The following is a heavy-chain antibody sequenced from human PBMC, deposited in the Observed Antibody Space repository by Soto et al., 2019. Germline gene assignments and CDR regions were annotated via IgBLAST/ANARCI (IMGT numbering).Heavy chain of an antibody. CDR3: ARATNYDYIWGSYRSHPLDY. V-gene: IGHV4-34*01. J-gene: IGHJ4*02. Sequence: QVQLQQWGAGLLKPSETLSLTCAVYGGSFSGYYWSWLRQPPGKGLEWIGEINHSGSTNYNPSLKRRVTVAVDTSKNQFCLKLSSVTAADTAVYYCARATNYDYIWGSYRSHPLDYWGQGTLVTVSS. D-gene: IGHD3-16*02. CDR2: INHSGST. CDR1: GGSFSGYY.